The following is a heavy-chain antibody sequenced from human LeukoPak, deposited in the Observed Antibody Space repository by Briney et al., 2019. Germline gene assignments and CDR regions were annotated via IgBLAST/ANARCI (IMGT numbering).Heavy chain of an antibody. J-gene: IGHJ4*02. D-gene: IGHD5-24*01. V-gene: IGHV1-69*13. CDR3: ASRDGCNFGSIDY. Sequence: ASVKVSCKASGGTFSSYAISWVRQAPGQGLEWMGGIIPIFGTADYAQKFQGRVTITADESTSTAYMELSSLRSEDTAVYYCASRDGCNFGSIDYWGQGTLVTVSS. CDR2: IIPIFGTA. CDR1: GGTFSSYA.